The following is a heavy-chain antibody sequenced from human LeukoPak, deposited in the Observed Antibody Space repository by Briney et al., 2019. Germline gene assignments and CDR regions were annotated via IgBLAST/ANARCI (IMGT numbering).Heavy chain of an antibody. CDR2: IYSGGST. J-gene: IGHJ4*02. D-gene: IGHD5-18*01. Sequence: GGSVRLSCAASGFIVSSNYMSWLRQAPGKGLGWVSVIYSGGSTYYADSVKGRFTISRDNSKNTLYLQMNSLRVEDTAVYYCARARGYSYGCDYWAQGTLVTVSS. V-gene: IGHV3-53*01. CDR1: GFIVSSNY. CDR3: ARARGYSYGCDY.